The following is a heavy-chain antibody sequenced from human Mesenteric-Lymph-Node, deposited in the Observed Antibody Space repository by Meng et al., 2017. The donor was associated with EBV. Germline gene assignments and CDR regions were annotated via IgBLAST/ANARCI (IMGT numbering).Heavy chain of an antibody. J-gene: IGHJ4*02. CDR1: GLTFSSYA. Sequence: EVQLLESGGGSVQAGGSLSISCAASGLTFSSYAMNWVRQAPGKGLEWVSTISESGAGTYYVDSVKGRFTISRDNSKNTLYLQMNSLRAEDTAVYYCANRRGSGSYLLDYWGQGTLVTVSS. CDR3: ANRRGSGSYLLDY. D-gene: IGHD3-10*01. CDR2: ISESGAGT. V-gene: IGHV3-23*01.